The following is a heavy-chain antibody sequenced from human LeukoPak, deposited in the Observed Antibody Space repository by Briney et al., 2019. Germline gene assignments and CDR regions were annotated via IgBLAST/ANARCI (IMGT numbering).Heavy chain of an antibody. CDR2: IIPIFGTA. J-gene: IGHJ4*02. Sequence: ASVKVSCKASGGTFSSYAISWVRQAPGQGLEWMGGIIPIFGTANYAQKFQGRVTITADESTSTAYMELRSLRSDDTAVYYCARDYSNYPMIGYWGQGTLVTVSS. D-gene: IGHD4-11*01. CDR3: ARDYSNYPMIGY. CDR1: GGTFSSYA. V-gene: IGHV1-69*13.